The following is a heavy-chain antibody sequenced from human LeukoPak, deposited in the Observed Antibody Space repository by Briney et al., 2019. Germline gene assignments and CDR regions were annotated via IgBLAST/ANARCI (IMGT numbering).Heavy chain of an antibody. Sequence: GRSLRLSCAPSGFTFSSYAMHWVRQAPGKGLEWVAVVSYDGSKKLYADSVKGRFTISRDNSKNTLYLQMNSLRAEDTAVYFCARVRCSSAACNFAAMDVWGQGTTVTVSS. D-gene: IGHD2-2*01. CDR2: VSYDGSKK. J-gene: IGHJ6*02. CDR1: GFTFSSYA. CDR3: ARVRCSSAACNFAAMDV. V-gene: IGHV3-30-3*01.